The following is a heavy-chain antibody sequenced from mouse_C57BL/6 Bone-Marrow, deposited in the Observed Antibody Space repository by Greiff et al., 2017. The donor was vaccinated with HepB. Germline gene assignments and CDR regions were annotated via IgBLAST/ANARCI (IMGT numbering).Heavy chain of an antibody. J-gene: IGHJ4*01. V-gene: IGHV2-6-1*01. CDR1: GFSLTSYG. CDR3: ARHIYYGSSPYYAMDY. D-gene: IGHD1-1*01. CDR2: IWSDGST. Sequence: VQLKESGPGLVAPSQSLSITCTVSGFSLTSYGVHWVRQPPGKGLEWLVVIWSDGSTTYNSALKSRLSISKDNSKSQVFLKMNSLQTDDTAMYYCARHIYYGSSPYYAMDYWGQGTSVTVSS.